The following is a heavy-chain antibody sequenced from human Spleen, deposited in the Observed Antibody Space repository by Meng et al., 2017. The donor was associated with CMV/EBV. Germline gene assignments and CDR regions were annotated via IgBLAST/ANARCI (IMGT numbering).Heavy chain of an antibody. V-gene: IGHV3-30*02. D-gene: IGHD2-2*01. J-gene: IGHJ4*02. CDR3: AKGGVPAAFDY. Sequence: GGSLRLSCEASGFTFSSHGMYWVRQAPGKGLQWVASIRYDASNKYYADSVKGRFTISRDNSKNTLYLQMSSLRPEDTALYYCAKGGVPAAFDYWGQGTLGTVSS. CDR1: GFTFSSHG. CDR2: IRYDASNK.